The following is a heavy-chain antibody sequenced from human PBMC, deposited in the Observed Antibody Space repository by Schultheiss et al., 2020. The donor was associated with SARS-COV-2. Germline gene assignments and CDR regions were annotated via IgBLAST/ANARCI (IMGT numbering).Heavy chain of an antibody. CDR3: AKAVMGATEQGGD. D-gene: IGHD1-26*01. CDR2: IKQDGSEK. J-gene: IGHJ4*02. V-gene: IGHV3-7*03. Sequence: GVSLKISCAASGFTFSSYWMSWVRQAPGKGLEWVANIKQDGSEKYYVDSVKGRFTISRDNAKNSLYLQMNSLRAGDTAVYYCAKAVMGATEQGGDWGQGTLVTVSS. CDR1: GFTFSSYW.